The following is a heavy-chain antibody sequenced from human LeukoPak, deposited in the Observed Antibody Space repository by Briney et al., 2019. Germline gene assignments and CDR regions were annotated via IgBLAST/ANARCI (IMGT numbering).Heavy chain of an antibody. CDR2: IYYSGST. D-gene: IGHD3-22*01. Sequence: PSETLSLTCTVSGGSISSSSYYWGWIRQPPGKGLEWIGSIYYSGSTYYNPSLKSRVTISVDTSKNQFSLRLSSVTAADTAVYYCARHVKQSGITMIVRGYNWFDPWGQGTLVTVSS. CDR1: GGSISSSSYY. J-gene: IGHJ5*02. CDR3: ARHVKQSGITMIVRGYNWFDP. V-gene: IGHV4-39*01.